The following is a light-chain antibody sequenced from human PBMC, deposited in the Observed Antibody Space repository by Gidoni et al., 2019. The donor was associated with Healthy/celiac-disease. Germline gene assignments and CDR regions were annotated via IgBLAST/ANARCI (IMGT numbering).Light chain of an antibody. CDR2: KAS. J-gene: IGKJ1*01. V-gene: IGKV1-5*03. CDR3: QQYNSYSWT. CDR1: QSISSW. Sequence: DIQLTQSPSTLSASVGDRVTITCRASQSISSWLAWYQQKPGKAPKLLIYKASSLESGVPSRFSGSGSGTEFTLTISSLQPDDFATYYCQQYNSYSWTFSXGTKVEIK.